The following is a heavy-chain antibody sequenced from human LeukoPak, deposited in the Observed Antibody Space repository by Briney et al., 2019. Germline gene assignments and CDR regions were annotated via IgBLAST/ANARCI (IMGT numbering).Heavy chain of an antibody. Sequence: SETLSLTCAVSGYSISSGYYWGWIRQPPGKGLEWIGSIYHSGSTYYNPSLKSRVTISVDTSKNQFSLKLSSVTAADTAVYYCARHGTPGMAAAVNYWGQGTLVTVSS. V-gene: IGHV4-38-2*01. J-gene: IGHJ4*02. D-gene: IGHD6-13*01. CDR2: IYHSGST. CDR1: GYSISSGYY. CDR3: ARHGTPGMAAAVNY.